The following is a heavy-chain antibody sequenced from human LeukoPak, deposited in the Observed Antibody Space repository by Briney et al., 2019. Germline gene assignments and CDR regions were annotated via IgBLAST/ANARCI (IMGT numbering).Heavy chain of an antibody. Sequence: PGGSLRLSCAASGFTVSSNYMSWVRQAPGKGLEWVSVIYSGGTTYYADSVKGRFTISRDNSKNTLYLQMKSLRAEDTAVYYCAKGGGYEAQYYYYYLDVWGKGTTVTTSS. V-gene: IGHV3-66*01. CDR2: IYSGGTT. D-gene: IGHD5-12*01. CDR1: GFTVSSNY. J-gene: IGHJ6*03. CDR3: AKGGGYEAQYYYYYLDV.